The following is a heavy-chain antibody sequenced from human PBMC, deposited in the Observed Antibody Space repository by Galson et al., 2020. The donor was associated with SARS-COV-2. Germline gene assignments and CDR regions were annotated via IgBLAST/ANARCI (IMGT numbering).Heavy chain of an antibody. CDR2: INSSGST. Sequence: SETLSLTCAVYGGSFSGYYWSWIRQPPGKGLEWIGEINSSGSTNYNPSLKSRVTISVDTSKNQFSLKLSSVTAADTAVYYCARGGRYFDWLLLDYWGQGTLVTVSS. V-gene: IGHV4-34*01. J-gene: IGHJ4*02. CDR3: ARGGRYFDWLLLDY. CDR1: GGSFSGYY. D-gene: IGHD3-9*01.